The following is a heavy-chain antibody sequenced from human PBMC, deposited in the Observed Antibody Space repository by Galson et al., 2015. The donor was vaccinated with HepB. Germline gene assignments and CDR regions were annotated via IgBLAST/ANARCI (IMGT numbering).Heavy chain of an antibody. CDR2: INAGNSNT. CDR3: ARALSRNHKERGVTPGY. V-gene: IGHV1-3*01. D-gene: IGHD3-10*01. Sequence: SVKVSCKASGYTFDYYVLHWLRQAPGQRLEWMGWINAGNSNTKISQKFEARVIISRDRSATTAYMELTNLRSEDTAVYYCARALSRNHKERGVTPGYWGQGSLVTVSS. CDR1: GYTFDYYV. J-gene: IGHJ4*02.